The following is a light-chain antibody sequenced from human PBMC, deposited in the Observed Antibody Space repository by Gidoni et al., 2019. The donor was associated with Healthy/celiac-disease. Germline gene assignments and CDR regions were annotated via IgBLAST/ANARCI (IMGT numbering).Light chain of an antibody. CDR2: GAS. CDR3: QQYNNWPMYT. CDR1: QSVSSN. V-gene: IGKV3-15*01. Sequence: EIVMTQSPATLSVSPGERATLSCRASQSVSSNLAWSQQKPGQAPRLLIYGASTRATGIPARFSGIGSGTEFTLTISSLQSEDFAVYYCQQYNNWPMYTFGQGTKLEIK. J-gene: IGKJ2*01.